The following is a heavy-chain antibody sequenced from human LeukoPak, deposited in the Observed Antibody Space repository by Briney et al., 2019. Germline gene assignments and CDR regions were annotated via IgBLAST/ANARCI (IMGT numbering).Heavy chain of an antibody. CDR1: GYTFTSYG. CDR3: ARDGHDILTGNYYFYGMDV. Sequence: ASVKVSCKASGYTFTSYGISWVRQAPGQGLEWMGWISAYNGNTNYAQKRQGRVTMTTDTSTSTAYMELRSLRSDDTAVYYCARDGHDILTGNYYFYGMDVWGKGTTVTVSS. D-gene: IGHD3-9*01. J-gene: IGHJ6*04. V-gene: IGHV1-18*04. CDR2: ISAYNGNT.